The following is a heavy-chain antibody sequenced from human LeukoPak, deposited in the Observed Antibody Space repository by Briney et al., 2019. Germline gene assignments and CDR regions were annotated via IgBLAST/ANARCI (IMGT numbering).Heavy chain of an antibody. D-gene: IGHD2-15*01. CDR3: TSKHPAVVVVAAD. V-gene: IGHV3-15*01. J-gene: IGHJ4*02. Sequence: GGSLRLSCAASGFPFSNAWTTWVRQAPGKGLEWVGRIKSKTDGGTTDYTAPVKGRFTISRDDSKNTLYLQMNSLKTEDTAVYYCTSKHPAVVVVAADWGQGTLVTVSS. CDR2: IKSKTDGGTT. CDR1: GFPFSNAW.